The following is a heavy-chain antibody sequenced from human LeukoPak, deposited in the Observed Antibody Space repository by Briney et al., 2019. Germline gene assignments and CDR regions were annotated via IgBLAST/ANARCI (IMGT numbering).Heavy chain of an antibody. CDR2: ISGSGGST. Sequence: GGSLRLSCAASAFTVSSNYMSWVRQAPGKGLEWVSAISGSGGSTYYADSVKGRFTISRDNSKNTLYLQMNSLRAEDTAVYYCAKGGLAGRPDYWGQGTLVTVSS. CDR1: AFTVSSNY. J-gene: IGHJ4*02. CDR3: AKGGLAGRPDY. V-gene: IGHV3-23*01. D-gene: IGHD6-25*01.